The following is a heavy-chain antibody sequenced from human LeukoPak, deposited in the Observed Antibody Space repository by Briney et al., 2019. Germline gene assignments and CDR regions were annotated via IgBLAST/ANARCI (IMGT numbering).Heavy chain of an antibody. CDR3: ARDLKRELLLDSYYYYYYMDV. D-gene: IGHD3-10*01. V-gene: IGHV3-9*01. Sequence: PGRSLRLSCAASGFTFDDYAMHWVRQAPGKGLEWASGISWNSGSIGYADSVKGRFTISRDNAKNSLYLQMNSLRAEDTAVYYCARDLKRELLLDSYYYYYYMDVWGKGTTVTVSS. CDR1: GFTFDDYA. CDR2: ISWNSGSI. J-gene: IGHJ6*03.